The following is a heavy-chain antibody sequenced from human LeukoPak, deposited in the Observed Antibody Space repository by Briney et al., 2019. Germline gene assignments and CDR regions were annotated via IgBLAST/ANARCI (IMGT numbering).Heavy chain of an antibody. CDR1: GFTFGDYA. CDR3: TRDQEDCSSTSCYAYYGMDV. D-gene: IGHD2-2*01. CDR2: IRSKAYGGTT. J-gene: IGHJ6*02. Sequence: GGSLRLSCTASGFTFGDYAMSWFRQAPGKGLEWVGFIRSKAYGGTTEYAASVKGRFTISRDDSKSIAYLQMNSLKTEDTAVYYCTRDQEDCSSTSCYAYYGMDVWGQGTTVTVSS. V-gene: IGHV3-49*03.